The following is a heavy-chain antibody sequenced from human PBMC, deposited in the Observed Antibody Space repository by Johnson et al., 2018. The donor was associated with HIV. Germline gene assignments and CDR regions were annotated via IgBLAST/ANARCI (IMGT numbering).Heavy chain of an antibody. CDR2: VWFDGRNQ. V-gene: IGHV3-33*01. Sequence: VQLVESGGGVVQPGRSLRLSCAASGFTFSNYGMHWVRQAPGKGLAWVAVVWFDGRNQYSSDSVKGRFTISRDDSKNTLYLQMNSLRVEDTAVYYCARERGRIAADPFDVWGQGTMVTVSS. J-gene: IGHJ3*01. CDR3: ARERGRIAADPFDV. CDR1: GFTFSNYG. D-gene: IGHD6-13*01.